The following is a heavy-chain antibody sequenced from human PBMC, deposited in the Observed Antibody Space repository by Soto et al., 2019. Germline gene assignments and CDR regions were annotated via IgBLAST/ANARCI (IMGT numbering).Heavy chain of an antibody. Sequence: SVKVSCKASGGTFSSYAISCVRQAPGQGLEWMGGIIPIFGTANYAQKFQGRVTITADESTSTAYMELSSLRSEDPAVYYSAGGPKKDYYYYYGMDVGGQGTRFPVP. CDR2: IIPIFGTA. CDR1: GGTFSSYA. D-gene: IGHD2-15*01. V-gene: IGHV1-69*13. CDR3: AGGPKKDYYYYYGMDV. J-gene: IGHJ6*02.